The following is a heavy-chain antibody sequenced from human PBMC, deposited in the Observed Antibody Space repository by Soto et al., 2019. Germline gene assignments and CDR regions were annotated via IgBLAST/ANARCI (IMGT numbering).Heavy chain of an antibody. CDR2: INHSGST. CDR1: GGSFSGYY. Sequence: SETLSLTCAVYGGSFSGYYWSWIRQPPGKGLEWIGEINHSGSTNYNPSLKSRVTISVDTSKNQFSLKVSSVTAADTAVYYCATTNWKHNWFDPWGQGTLVTVSS. J-gene: IGHJ5*02. CDR3: ATTNWKHNWFDP. D-gene: IGHD1-1*01. V-gene: IGHV4-34*01.